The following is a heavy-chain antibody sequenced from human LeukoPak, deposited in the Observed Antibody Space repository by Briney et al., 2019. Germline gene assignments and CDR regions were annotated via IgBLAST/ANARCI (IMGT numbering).Heavy chain of an antibody. D-gene: IGHD2-2*01. J-gene: IGHJ4*02. Sequence: PGGSLRLSCAASGVTLRNYAMTWIRQAPGKGLQWDSVISGDGESTYYADSVRGRFTISRDNSKNTMYLQMNNLRAEDTAIYYCAKDRDCSSTGCYVFANWGQGTLVTVSS. CDR2: ISGDGEST. V-gene: IGHV3-23*01. CDR1: GVTLRNYA. CDR3: AKDRDCSSTGCYVFAN.